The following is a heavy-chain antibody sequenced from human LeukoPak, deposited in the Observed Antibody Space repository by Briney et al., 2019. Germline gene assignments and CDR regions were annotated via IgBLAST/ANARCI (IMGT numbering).Heavy chain of an antibody. CDR1: GGAIISGAYY. D-gene: IGHD3-3*01. CDR3: ARGGYYDFWSESANWFDP. CDR2: IYYTGST. V-gene: IGHV4-31*03. J-gene: IGHJ5*02. Sequence: SETLSLTCTVSGGAIISGAYYRNWIRQHPGKGLEWIGYIYYTGSTYYNPSLRSRVTMSLDRSKNQFSLRLSSVTAADSAVYYCARGGYYDFWSESANWFDPWGQGTLVTVSS.